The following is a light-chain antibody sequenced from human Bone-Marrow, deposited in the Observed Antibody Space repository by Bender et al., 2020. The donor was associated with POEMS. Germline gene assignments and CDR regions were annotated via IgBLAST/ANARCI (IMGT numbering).Light chain of an antibody. V-gene: IGLV3-21*03. CDR1: NLGTYS. CDR3: QIWHSSSDQGV. J-gene: IGLJ3*02. Sequence: SSVLTQPPSVSVAPGKTARLTCGGSNLGTYSVQWYQRKSGQAPVLVVSDATGRPSGIPERFSGSQSGNTATLTIRRVEAGDEADYYCQIWHSSSDQGVFGGGTKLTVL. CDR2: DAT.